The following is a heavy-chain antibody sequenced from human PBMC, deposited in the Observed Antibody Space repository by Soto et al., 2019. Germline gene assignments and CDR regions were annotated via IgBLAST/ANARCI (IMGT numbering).Heavy chain of an antibody. CDR3: ARREVLGDNDILTGRWFDP. Sequence: SVKVSCKASGGTFSSYAISWVRQAPGQGLEWMGGIIPIFGTANYAQKFQGRVTITADESTSTAYMGLSSLRSEDTAVYYCARREVLGDNDILTGRWFDPWG. J-gene: IGHJ5*02. CDR1: GGTFSSYA. D-gene: IGHD3-9*01. CDR2: IIPIFGTA. V-gene: IGHV1-69*13.